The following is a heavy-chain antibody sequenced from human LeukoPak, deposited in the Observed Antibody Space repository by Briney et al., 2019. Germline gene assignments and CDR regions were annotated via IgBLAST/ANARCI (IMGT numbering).Heavy chain of an antibody. J-gene: IGHJ4*02. V-gene: IGHV1-2*06. Sequence: WASVKVSCKASGYSFTGYYIHWMRQAPGRGLEWMGRINPNSGVTKCAQQFQGRVTMTRDTSITTACMELSSLRSEDTAVYYCARGTGQYGVTIFGPPKITTGTHFDYWGQGTLVTVSS. D-gene: IGHD3-3*01. CDR1: GYSFTGYY. CDR2: INPNSGVT. CDR3: ARGTGQYGVTIFGPPKITTGTHFDY.